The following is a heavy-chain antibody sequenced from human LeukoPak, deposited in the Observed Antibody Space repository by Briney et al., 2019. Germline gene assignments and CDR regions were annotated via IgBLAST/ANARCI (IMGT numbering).Heavy chain of an antibody. D-gene: IGHD3-22*01. J-gene: IGHJ6*02. Sequence: PSETLSLTCSVSGGSISSTSYYWGWIRQPPGKGLEWIGSIYYSGSTYYSPSLKSRVNISVDTSKNQFSLKLSSVTAADTAVYYCARDKGNDYYDSSGYYFPWHYYGMDVWGQGTTVTVSS. V-gene: IGHV4-39*07. CDR3: ARDKGNDYYDSSGYYFPWHYYGMDV. CDR2: IYYSGST. CDR1: GGSISSTSYY.